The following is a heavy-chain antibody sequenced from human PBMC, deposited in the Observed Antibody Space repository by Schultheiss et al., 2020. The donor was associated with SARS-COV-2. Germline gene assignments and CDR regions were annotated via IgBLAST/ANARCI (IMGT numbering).Heavy chain of an antibody. CDR2: IYYSGST. V-gene: IGHV4-61*05. J-gene: IGHJ4*02. CDR1: GGSISSSSYY. Sequence: SETLSLTCTVSGGSISSSSYYWGWIRQPPGKGLEWIGYIYYSGSTNYNPSLKSRVTISVDTSKNQFSLKLSSVTAADTAVYYCARVRGYSSSSPFDYWGQGTLVTVSS. D-gene: IGHD6-6*01. CDR3: ARVRGYSSSSPFDY.